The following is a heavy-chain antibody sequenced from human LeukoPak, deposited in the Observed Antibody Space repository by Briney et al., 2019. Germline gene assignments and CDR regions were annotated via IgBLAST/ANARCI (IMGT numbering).Heavy chain of an antibody. V-gene: IGHV4-34*01. Sequence: SETLSLTCAVYGGSFSGYYWSWIRQPPGKGLEWIGEINHSGSTNYNPSLKSRVTISVDTSKNQFSLKLSSVTAADTAVYCCARGAGYDFWSGYGYYMDVWGKGTTVTVSS. J-gene: IGHJ6*03. CDR1: GGSFSGYY. CDR3: ARGAGYDFWSGYGYYMDV. CDR2: INHSGST. D-gene: IGHD3-3*01.